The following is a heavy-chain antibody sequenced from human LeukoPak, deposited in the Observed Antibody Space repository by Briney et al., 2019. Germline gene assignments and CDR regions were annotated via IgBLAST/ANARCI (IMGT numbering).Heavy chain of an antibody. V-gene: IGHV3-48*01. CDR3: ARGQAEFDY. D-gene: IGHD1-14*01. Sequence: PGGSLRLSCAASGFTFSNAWMNWVRQAPGKGLEWVSYISSSSSTIYYADSVKGRFTISRDNAKNSLYLQMNSLRAEDTAVYYCARGQAEFDYWGQGTLVTVSS. J-gene: IGHJ4*02. CDR2: ISSSSSTI. CDR1: GFTFSNAW.